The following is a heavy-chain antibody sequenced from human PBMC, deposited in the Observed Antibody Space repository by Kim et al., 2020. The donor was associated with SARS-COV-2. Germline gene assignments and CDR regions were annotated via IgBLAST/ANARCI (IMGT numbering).Heavy chain of an antibody. J-gene: IGHJ6*02. CDR3: ARDVYDVLIGHEPGPGPYYYGMGI. Sequence: GGSLRLSCVASGFLFKTHAMSWVRQVPGKGLEWLAHISGNGRTAYYADSVKGRFTISRDNAKDSVHLQMNSLRDEDTAFYYCARDVYDVLIGHEPGPGPYYYGMGIWGQGTTVTVSS. D-gene: IGHD3-9*01. CDR2: ISGNGRTA. V-gene: IGHV3-48*02. CDR1: GFLFKTHA.